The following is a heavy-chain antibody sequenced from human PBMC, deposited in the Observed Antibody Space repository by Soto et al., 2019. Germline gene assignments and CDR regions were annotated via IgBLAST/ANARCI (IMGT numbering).Heavy chain of an antibody. CDR3: ARDLLGWFDP. V-gene: IGHV4-59*01. Sequence: SYTLSLTCTVSGGSISSYYWSWIRQPPGKGLEWIGYIYYSGSTNYNPSLKSRVTISVDTSKNQFSLKLSSVTAADTAVYYCARDLLGWFDPWGQGTVVTVSS. J-gene: IGHJ5*02. CDR2: IYYSGST. CDR1: GGSISSYY.